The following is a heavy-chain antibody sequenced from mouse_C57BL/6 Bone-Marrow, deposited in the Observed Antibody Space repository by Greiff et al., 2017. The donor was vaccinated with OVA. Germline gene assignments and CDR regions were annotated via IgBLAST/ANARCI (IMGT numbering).Heavy chain of an antibody. J-gene: IGHJ3*01. CDR3: ARDYYGSSYPFAY. CDR2: IHPNSGST. V-gene: IGHV1-64*01. D-gene: IGHD1-1*01. Sequence: QVQLQQPGAELVKPGASVKLSCKASGYTFTSYWMHWVKQRPGQGLEWIGMIHPNSGSTNYNEKFKSKDTLTVDKSSSTAYMQLSSLTSEDSAVYYCARDYYGSSYPFAYWGQGTLVTVSA. CDR1: GYTFTSYW.